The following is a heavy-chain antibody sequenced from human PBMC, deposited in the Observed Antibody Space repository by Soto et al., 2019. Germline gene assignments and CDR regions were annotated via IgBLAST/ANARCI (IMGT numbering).Heavy chain of an antibody. CDR2: FYSDGRT. J-gene: IGHJ4*01. D-gene: IGHD3-16*01. V-gene: IGHV3-66*01. Sequence: PGGSLRLSCAASGFTVSNSYMSWVRQAPGRGLQWVSLFYSDGRTYYADSVKGRFTISKDSSKNTLSLQMNNLRAEDTAVYYCTRDRDFGGVTAADYWGQGTLVNVSS. CDR3: TRDRDFGGVTAADY. CDR1: GFTVSNSY.